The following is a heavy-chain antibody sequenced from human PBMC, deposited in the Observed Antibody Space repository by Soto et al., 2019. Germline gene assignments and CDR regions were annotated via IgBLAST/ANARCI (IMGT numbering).Heavy chain of an antibody. Sequence: QVQLVESGGGVVQPGRSLRLSCAASGFTFGAYSMHWVRQPPGKGLEWVAVISYDGKNERYTDPVKGRFTVSRDNSKSTMYLQMNSLRSEDPAVYDCARDGYSGRSDGFDIWGQGTMVTVSS. V-gene: IGHV3-30*04. CDR1: GFTFGAYS. CDR2: ISYDGKNE. D-gene: IGHD1-26*01. CDR3: ARDGYSGRSDGFDI. J-gene: IGHJ3*02.